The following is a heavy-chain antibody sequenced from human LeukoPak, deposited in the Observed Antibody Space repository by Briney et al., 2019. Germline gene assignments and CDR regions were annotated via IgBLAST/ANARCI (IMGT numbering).Heavy chain of an antibody. Sequence: SETLSLTCAVYGGSFSGYYWSWIRQPPGKGLEWIGEINHSGSTNYNPSLKSRVTISVDTSKNQFSLKLSSVTAADTAVYYCERATFVFSNDYWGQGTLVTVSS. CDR3: ERATFVFSNDY. CDR1: GGSFSGYY. CDR2: INHSGST. V-gene: IGHV4-34*01. D-gene: IGHD2/OR15-2a*01. J-gene: IGHJ4*02.